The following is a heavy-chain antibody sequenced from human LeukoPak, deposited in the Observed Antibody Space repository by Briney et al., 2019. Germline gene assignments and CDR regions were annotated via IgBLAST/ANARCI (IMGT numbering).Heavy chain of an antibody. Sequence: GGTLRLSCAASGFTFSSYAMHWVRQAPGKGLEWVAVISYDGSNKYYADSVKGRFTISRDNSKNKLYLQMNSLRAEDTAVYYCARAGLDGYNYDNWLDPWGQGTLVTVSS. CDR3: ARAGLDGYNYDNWLDP. D-gene: IGHD5-24*01. V-gene: IGHV3-30*04. J-gene: IGHJ5*02. CDR1: GFTFSSYA. CDR2: ISYDGSNK.